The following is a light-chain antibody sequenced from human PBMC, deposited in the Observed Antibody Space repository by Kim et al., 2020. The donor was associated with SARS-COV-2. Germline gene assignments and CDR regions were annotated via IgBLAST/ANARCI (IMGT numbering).Light chain of an antibody. CDR2: DAS. CDR1: QSVSSY. J-gene: IGKJ2*01. CDR3: QQRSNWPPLYT. V-gene: IGKV3-11*01. Sequence: SQGERATLSCRASQSVSSYLAWYQQKPGQAPRLLIYDASNRATGIPARFSGSGSGTDFTLTISSLEPEDFAVYYCQQRSNWPPLYTFGQGTKLEI.